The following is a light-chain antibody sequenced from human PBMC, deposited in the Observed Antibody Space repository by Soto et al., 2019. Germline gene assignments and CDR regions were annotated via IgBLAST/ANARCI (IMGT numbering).Light chain of an antibody. CDR1: QSVSSN. CDR2: GAS. Sequence: MTQSPATLSVSPGERATLSCRASQSVSSNLAWYQQKPGQAPRLLIYGASSRATGIPDRFSGSGSGTDFTLIISRLEPEDFAVYYCQQYAGSPWTFGQGTKVDIK. V-gene: IGKV3-20*01. CDR3: QQYAGSPWT. J-gene: IGKJ1*01.